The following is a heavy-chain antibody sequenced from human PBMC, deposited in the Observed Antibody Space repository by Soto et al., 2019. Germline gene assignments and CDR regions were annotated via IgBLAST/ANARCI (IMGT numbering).Heavy chain of an antibody. J-gene: IGHJ2*01. D-gene: IGHD5-12*01. Sequence: ASVKVSCKASGYTFTSYGISWVRQAPGQGLEWMGWISAYSGNTNYAQKLQGRVTMTTGTSTSTAYMELRSLRSDDTAVYYCARVFRGKVATGPYWYFDLWGRGTLVTVSS. CDR2: ISAYSGNT. V-gene: IGHV1-18*01. CDR1: GYTFTSYG. CDR3: ARVFRGKVATGPYWYFDL.